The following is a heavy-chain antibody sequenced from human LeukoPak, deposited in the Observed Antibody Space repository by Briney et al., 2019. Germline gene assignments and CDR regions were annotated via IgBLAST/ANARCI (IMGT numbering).Heavy chain of an antibody. CDR3: ARVMYYDSRFQPYEN. Sequence: RASVKVSCKASGYTFTGYYIHWVRQAPGQGLEWMGWINPNSGGTNYAQKFQGRVTMTRDTSISTAYMELSRLRSDDTAVYYCARVMYYDSRFQPYENWGQGTLVTVSS. J-gene: IGHJ4*02. CDR2: INPNSGGT. V-gene: IGHV1-2*02. D-gene: IGHD3-22*01. CDR1: GYTFTGYY.